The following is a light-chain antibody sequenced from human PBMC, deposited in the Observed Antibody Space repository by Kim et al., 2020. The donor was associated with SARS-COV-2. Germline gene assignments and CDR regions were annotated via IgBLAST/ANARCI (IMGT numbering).Light chain of an antibody. CDR3: QQYGDYRWT. Sequence: SPGERAPLSCRASQSVSSSYLAWYQQKPGQTPRLLIHGSSSRATGIPDRFSGSGSGTDFTLTISRLEPEDFAVYYCQQYGDYRWTFGQGTKVDIK. CDR2: GSS. J-gene: IGKJ1*01. CDR1: QSVSSSY. V-gene: IGKV3-20*01.